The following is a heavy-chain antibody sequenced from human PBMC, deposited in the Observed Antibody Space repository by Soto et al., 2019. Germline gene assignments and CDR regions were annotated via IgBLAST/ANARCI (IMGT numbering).Heavy chain of an antibody. J-gene: IGHJ6*02. CDR3: AKGPLYHYGLAV. V-gene: IGHV1-18*01. CDR1: GYTFTSFG. CDR2: ISAYDGHT. Sequence: QVQLVQSGAEVKKPGASVKVSCKTSGYTFTSFGINWVRQAPGQGLEWMGWISAYDGHTNYAQNLQGRVTMTTDTSTSTAYMELRSLRSYDTAVYYCAKGPLYHYGLAVWGQGTTVTVSS.